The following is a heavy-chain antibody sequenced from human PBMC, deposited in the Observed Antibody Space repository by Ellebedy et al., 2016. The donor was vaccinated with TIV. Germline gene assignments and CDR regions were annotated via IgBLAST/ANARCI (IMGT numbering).Heavy chain of an antibody. CDR2: IWYDGSNK. CDR1: GFTFSSYG. D-gene: IGHD5-12*01. Sequence: GGSLRLXXAASGFTFSSYGMHWVRQAPGKGLEWVAVIWYDGSNKYYADSVKGRFTISRDNSKNTLYLQMNSLRAEDTAVYYCAKASLRGYSGYWLFDYWGQGTLVTVSS. J-gene: IGHJ4*02. CDR3: AKASLRGYSGYWLFDY. V-gene: IGHV3-30*02.